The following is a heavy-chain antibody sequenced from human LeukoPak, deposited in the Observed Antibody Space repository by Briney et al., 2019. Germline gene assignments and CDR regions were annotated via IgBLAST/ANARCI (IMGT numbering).Heavy chain of an antibody. CDR2: ISYDGRNK. CDR3: AKDRSSSWSLDY. V-gene: IGHV3-30*18. Sequence: PGRSLRLSCAASGFTFSRSGMHWVRLAPGKGLEWVAVISYDGRNKHHADSVTGRFTISRDNSKNTLYLQMNSLRAEDTAAYYCAKDRSSSWSLDYWGQGTLVTVSS. CDR1: GFTFSRSG. D-gene: IGHD6-6*01. J-gene: IGHJ4*02.